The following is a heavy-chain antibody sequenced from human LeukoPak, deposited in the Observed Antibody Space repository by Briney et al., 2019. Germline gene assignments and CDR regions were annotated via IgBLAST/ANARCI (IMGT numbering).Heavy chain of an antibody. CDR1: GGSISRSSYY. D-gene: IGHD1-1*01. CDR2: IYYSGST. J-gene: IGHJ4*02. CDR3: ARERWNDGTNDY. Sequence: SETLSLTCTVSGGSISRSSYYWSWIRQPPGKGLEWIGYIYYSGSTNYNPSLKSRVTISVDTSKNQFSLKLSSVTAADTAVYYCARERWNDGTNDYWGQGTLVTVSS. V-gene: IGHV4-61*01.